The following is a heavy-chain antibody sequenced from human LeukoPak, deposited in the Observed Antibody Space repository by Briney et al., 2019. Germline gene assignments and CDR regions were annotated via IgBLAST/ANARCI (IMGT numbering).Heavy chain of an antibody. J-gene: IGHJ4*02. V-gene: IGHV3-23*01. D-gene: IGHD3-22*01. CDR2: ISGSGGSR. CDR1: GFTFETCA. Sequence: GGSLRLSCAGSGFTFETCAMSWVRQVPGKGLEWVSLISGSGGSRYYAESVKGRFTVSRDNSKNTMHVQMNSLRAEDTAVYYCAKGPTYYHYSSGYSKFDDWGQGTLVTVSS. CDR3: AKGPTYYHYSSGYSKFDD.